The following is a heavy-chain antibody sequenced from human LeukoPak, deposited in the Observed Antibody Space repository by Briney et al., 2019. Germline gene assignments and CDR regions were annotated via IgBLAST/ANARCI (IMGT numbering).Heavy chain of an antibody. V-gene: IGHV1-69*04. D-gene: IGHD2-2*01. CDR3: ARGLKPAATEDAFDI. Sequence: ASVKVSCKASGGTFSSYAISWVRQAPGQGLEWMGRIIPILGIANYAQKFQGRVTITADRSTSTAYMELSSLRSEDTAVYYCARGLKPAATEDAFDIWGQGTMVTVSS. CDR1: GGTFSSYA. CDR2: IIPILGIA. J-gene: IGHJ3*02.